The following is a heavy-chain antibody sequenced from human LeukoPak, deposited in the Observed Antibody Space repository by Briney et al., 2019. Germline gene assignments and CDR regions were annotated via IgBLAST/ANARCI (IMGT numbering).Heavy chain of an antibody. J-gene: IGHJ3*02. D-gene: IGHD5-24*01. CDR3: ARPKMATNDAFDI. V-gene: IGHV3-7*03. CDR2: IKQDGSEK. CDR1: GFTFSSYW. Sequence: PGGSLRLSCAASGFTFSSYWMSWVRQAPGKGLEWVANIKQDGSEKYYVDSVKGRFTISRDNAKNSLYLQMNSLRAEDTAVYYCARPKMATNDAFDIWGQGTMVTVSS.